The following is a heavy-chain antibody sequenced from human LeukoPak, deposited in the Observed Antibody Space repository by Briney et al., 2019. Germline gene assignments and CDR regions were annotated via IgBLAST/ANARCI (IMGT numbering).Heavy chain of an antibody. CDR2: IIPIFGTA. CDR3: ARDPQGVVIAVAGRTDVYFDY. CDR1: GGTFSSHA. Sequence: SVKVSCKASGGTFSSHAISWVRQAPGQGLEWMGGIIPIFGTANYAQKFQGRVTITADESTSTAYMELSSLRSEDTAVYYCARDPQGVVIAVAGRTDVYFDYWGQGTLVTVSS. J-gene: IGHJ4*02. D-gene: IGHD6-19*01. V-gene: IGHV1-69*13.